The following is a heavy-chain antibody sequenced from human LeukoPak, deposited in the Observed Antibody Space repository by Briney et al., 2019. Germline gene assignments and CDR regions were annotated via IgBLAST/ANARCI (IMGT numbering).Heavy chain of an antibody. Sequence: PSETLSLTCAVSGGSISSSNWWSWVRQPPGKGLEWIGEIYHSGSTNYNPSLKSRVTISVDTSKNQFSLKLSSVTAADTAVYYCASAAYGDGRFDYWGQGTLVTVSS. J-gene: IGHJ4*02. CDR3: ASAAYGDGRFDY. D-gene: IGHD4-17*01. CDR1: GGSISSSNW. CDR2: IYHSGST. V-gene: IGHV4-4*02.